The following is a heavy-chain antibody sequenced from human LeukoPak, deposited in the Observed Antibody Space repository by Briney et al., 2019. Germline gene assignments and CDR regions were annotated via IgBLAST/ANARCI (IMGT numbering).Heavy chain of an antibody. D-gene: IGHD2-15*01. CDR1: GFTFSSYW. CDR2: IKQGGSEK. V-gene: IGHV3-7*04. CDR3: ARGPYCSGGSCYSYYYYMDV. J-gene: IGHJ6*03. Sequence: GGSLRLSCAASGFTFSSYWMSWVRQAPGKGLEWVANIKQGGSEKYYVDSVKGRFTISRDNAKNSLYLQMNSLRAEGTAVYYCARGPYCSGGSCYSYYYYMDVWGKGTTVTISS.